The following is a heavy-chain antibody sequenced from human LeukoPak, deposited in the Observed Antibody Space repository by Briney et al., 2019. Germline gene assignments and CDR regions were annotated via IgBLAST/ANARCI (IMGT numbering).Heavy chain of an antibody. CDR1: GGSISSYY. Sequence: SETLSLTCTVSGGSISSYYWSWIRQPPGKGLEWIGYIYYSGSTNYNPSLKSRVTISVDTSKNQFSLKLSSVTAADTAVYYCARDRYGDYPDAFDIWGQGQWSPSLQ. CDR3: ARDRYGDYPDAFDI. V-gene: IGHV4-59*01. CDR2: IYYSGST. J-gene: IGHJ3*02. D-gene: IGHD4-17*01.